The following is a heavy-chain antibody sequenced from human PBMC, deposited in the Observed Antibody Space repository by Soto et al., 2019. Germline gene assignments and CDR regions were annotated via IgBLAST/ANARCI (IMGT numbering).Heavy chain of an antibody. CDR2: IYYSGIT. D-gene: IGHD2-21*01. Sequence: PSETLSLTCSVSGGFISSYYWSWIRQPPGKGLEWIGNIYYSGITNYNPSLKSRVSISVDTSKNPFSLNMRSVTAADTAVYYCVRKHNRPGFFDSWGPGILVTVAS. CDR1: GGFISSYY. V-gene: IGHV4-59*01. J-gene: IGHJ4*02. CDR3: VRKHNRPGFFDS.